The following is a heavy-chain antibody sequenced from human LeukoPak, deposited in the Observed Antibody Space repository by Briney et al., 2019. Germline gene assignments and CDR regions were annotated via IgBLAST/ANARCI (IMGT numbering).Heavy chain of an antibody. Sequence: PSETLSLTCTVSGGSISSSSYYWGWIRQPPGKGLEWIGSIYYSGSTYYNPSPKSRVTISVDTSKNQFSLKLSSVTAADTAVYYCARQGGAVAGSIPNWFDPWGQGTLVTVSS. CDR1: GGSISSSSYY. CDR3: ARQGGAVAGSIPNWFDP. V-gene: IGHV4-39*01. D-gene: IGHD6-19*01. J-gene: IGHJ5*02. CDR2: IYYSGST.